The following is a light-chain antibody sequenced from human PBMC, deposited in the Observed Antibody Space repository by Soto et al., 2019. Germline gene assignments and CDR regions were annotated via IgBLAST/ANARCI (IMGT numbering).Light chain of an antibody. CDR3: QQSYSTPR. Sequence: DTQMTQSPSSLSASVGDSVTITCRASQTISSYLNWYQQKPGKAPKLLIYAATNLQSGVPSRFSGYGSGTDFTLTISSLQPEDFATYYCQQSYSTPRFGGGTKVDIK. CDR2: AAT. V-gene: IGKV1-39*01. CDR1: QTISSY. J-gene: IGKJ4*01.